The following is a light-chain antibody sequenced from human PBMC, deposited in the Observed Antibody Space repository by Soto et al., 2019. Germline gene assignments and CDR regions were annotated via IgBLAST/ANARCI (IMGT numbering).Light chain of an antibody. Sequence: QSALTQPASVSGSPGQSITISCTGANSDIGDYNYVSWYQQYPGKAPKHMIFEVSNRPSGVSNCFSGSKSGSTASLTISGLRADDEADYHCSSYTSSSTRVVFGTGTKVTVL. CDR3: SSYTSSSTRVV. V-gene: IGLV2-14*01. CDR2: EVS. CDR1: NSDIGDYNY. J-gene: IGLJ1*01.